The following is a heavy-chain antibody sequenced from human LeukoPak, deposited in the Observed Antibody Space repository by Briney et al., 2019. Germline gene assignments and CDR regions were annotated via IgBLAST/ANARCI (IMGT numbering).Heavy chain of an antibody. V-gene: IGHV3-66*01. J-gene: IGHJ4*02. CDR3: ARDLFAAMAPD. CDR2: IYSGGST. D-gene: IGHD5-18*01. Sequence: GGSLILSCVASGFTVSSNYMGWVRQAPGKRLEWVSVIYSGGSTYYADSVKGRFTISRDNSKNTLYLQMNSLRAEDTAVYYCARDLFAAMAPDWGQGTLVTVSS. CDR1: GFTVSSNY.